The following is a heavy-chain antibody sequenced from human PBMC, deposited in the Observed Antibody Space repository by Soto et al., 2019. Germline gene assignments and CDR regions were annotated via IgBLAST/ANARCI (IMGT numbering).Heavy chain of an antibody. CDR2: IFFIGDT. D-gene: IGHD4-17*01. CDR1: GGPVLNGGYS. V-gene: IGHV4-31*03. J-gene: IGHJ4*02. Sequence: SETLSLTCTVSGGPVLNGGYSWNWIRQRPGEGLQLLGKIFFIGDTHYSPALKSRHFISIDTSKNQFSLKLSSVTAADTAIYYCARDNYGGMLDYRRPGTLVTVSS. CDR3: ARDNYGGMLDY.